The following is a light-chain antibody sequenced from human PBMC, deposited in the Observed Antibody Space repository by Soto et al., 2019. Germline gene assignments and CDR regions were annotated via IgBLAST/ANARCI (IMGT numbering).Light chain of an antibody. CDR1: QGISSY. CDR3: QQRVT. CDR2: AAS. V-gene: IGKV1-9*01. J-gene: IGKJ3*01. Sequence: DIQLTQSPSFLSASVGDRFTITCRASQGISSYLAWYQQKPGKAPKLLIYAASTLQSGVPSRFSGSGSGTEFTLTISSLQPEDFATYYCQQRVTFGPGTKVDIK.